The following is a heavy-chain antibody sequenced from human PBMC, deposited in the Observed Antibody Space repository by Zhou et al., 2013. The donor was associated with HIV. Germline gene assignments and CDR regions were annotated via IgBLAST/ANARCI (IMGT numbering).Heavy chain of an antibody. D-gene: IGHD6-13*01. Sequence: QVQLVQSGAEVKKPGSSVKVSCKASGGTFSSYAINWVRQAPGQGLEWMGGIIPIFGTANYAQKFQGRVTITTDESTNTAYMELSSLRSEDTAMYYCARVGAAAGYRYFDYWGQGTLVTVSS. CDR1: GGTFSSYA. CDR2: IIPIFGTA. V-gene: IGHV1-69*05. CDR3: ARVGAAAGYRYFDY. J-gene: IGHJ4*02.